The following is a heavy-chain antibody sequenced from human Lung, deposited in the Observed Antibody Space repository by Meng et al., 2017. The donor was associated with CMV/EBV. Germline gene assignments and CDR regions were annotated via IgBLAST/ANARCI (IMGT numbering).Heavy chain of an antibody. CDR3: ARDLGYCSSTSCYYYYGMDV. Sequence: SETLSLTCTVSGGSIRSYYWSWIRQPPGKRLEWIGYIYYSGSTNYNPSLKSRVTISVDTSKNPFSLQLSSVTAADTAVYYCARDLGYCSSTSCYYYYGMDVWGQGTTVXVSS. CDR2: IYYSGST. CDR1: GGSIRSYY. V-gene: IGHV4-59*01. J-gene: IGHJ6*02. D-gene: IGHD2-2*01.